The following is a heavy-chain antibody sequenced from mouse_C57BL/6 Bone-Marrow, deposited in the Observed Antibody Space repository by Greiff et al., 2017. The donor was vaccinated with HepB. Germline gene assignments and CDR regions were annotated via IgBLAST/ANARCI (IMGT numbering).Heavy chain of an antibody. CDR1: GYTFTSYW. CDR2: IDPSDSYT. Sequence: QVQLQQSGAELVKPGASVKLSCKASGYTFTSYWMQWVKQRPGQGLEWIGEIDPSDSYTNYNQKFKGKATLTVDTSSSTAYMQLSSLTSEDSAVYYCARRGGFAYWGQGTLVTVSA. J-gene: IGHJ3*01. CDR3: ARRGGFAY. V-gene: IGHV1-50*01.